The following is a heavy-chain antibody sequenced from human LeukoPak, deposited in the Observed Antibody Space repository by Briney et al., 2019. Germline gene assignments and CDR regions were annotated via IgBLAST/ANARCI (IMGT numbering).Heavy chain of an antibody. CDR1: GFTFSSYE. Sequence: GGSLRLSCAASGFTFSSYEMNWVRQAPGKGLEWVSYISSSGSTIYYADSVKGRFTISRDNAKNSLYLQMSSLRAEDTAVYYCARDWFHAIDYWGQGTLVTVSS. J-gene: IGHJ4*02. D-gene: IGHD2/OR15-2a*01. CDR3: ARDWFHAIDY. V-gene: IGHV3-48*03. CDR2: ISSSGSTI.